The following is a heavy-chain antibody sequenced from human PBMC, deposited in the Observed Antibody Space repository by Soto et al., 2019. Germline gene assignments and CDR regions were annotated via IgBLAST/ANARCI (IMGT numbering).Heavy chain of an antibody. CDR3: ARDEEGSSWHWFDP. Sequence: SETLSLTCTVSGGSISSGGYYWSWIRQHPGKGLEWIGYIYYSGSTYYNPSLKSRVTISVDTSKNQFSLKLSSVTAADTAVYYCARDEEGSSWHWFDPWGQGTLVTVSS. D-gene: IGHD6-13*01. V-gene: IGHV4-31*03. CDR1: GGSISSGGYY. J-gene: IGHJ5*02. CDR2: IYYSGST.